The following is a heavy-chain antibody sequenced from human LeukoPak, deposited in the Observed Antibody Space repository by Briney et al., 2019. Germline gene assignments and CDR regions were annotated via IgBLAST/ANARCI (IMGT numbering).Heavy chain of an antibody. Sequence: PSETLSLTCTVSGGSISSYYWSWIRQPPGKGLEWIGYIYYSGSTNYNPSLKSRVTISVDTSKNQFSLKLSSVTAADTAVYHCARGSLYCSSTSCYLFDYWGQGTLVTVSS. CDR2: IYYSGST. D-gene: IGHD2-2*01. J-gene: IGHJ4*02. CDR3: ARGSLYCSSTSCYLFDY. V-gene: IGHV4-59*08. CDR1: GGSISSYY.